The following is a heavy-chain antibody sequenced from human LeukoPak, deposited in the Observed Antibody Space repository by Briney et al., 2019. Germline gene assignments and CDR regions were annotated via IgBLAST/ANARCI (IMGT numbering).Heavy chain of an antibody. CDR2: ISSSGSTI. D-gene: IGHD3-9*01. CDR3: ARALLPRRILTAPDY. Sequence: GGSLRLSCAASGFTFSSYAMSWVRQAPGKGLEWVSYISSSGSTIYYADSVKGRFTISRDNAKNSLYLQMNSLRAEDTAVYYCARALLPRRILTAPDYWGQGTLVTVSP. CDR1: GFTFSSYA. V-gene: IGHV3-48*04. J-gene: IGHJ4*02.